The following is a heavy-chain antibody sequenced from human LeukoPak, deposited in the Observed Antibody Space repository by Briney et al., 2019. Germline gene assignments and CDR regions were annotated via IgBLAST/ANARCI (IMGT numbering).Heavy chain of an antibody. J-gene: IGHJ3*02. CDR2: ISGSGGST. V-gene: IGHV3-23*01. CDR3: AKGGNYYGSGSYYNAFDI. D-gene: IGHD3-10*01. CDR1: GFTFSSYA. Sequence: PGGSLGLSCAASGFTFSSYAMSWVRQAPGKGLEWVSAISGSGGSTYYADSVKGRFTISRDNSKNTLYLQMNSLRAEDTAVYYCAKGGNYYGSGSYYNAFDIWGQGTMVTVSS.